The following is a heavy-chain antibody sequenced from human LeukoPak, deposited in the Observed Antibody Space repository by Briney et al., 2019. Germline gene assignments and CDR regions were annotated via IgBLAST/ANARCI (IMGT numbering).Heavy chain of an antibody. J-gene: IGHJ4*02. CDR1: GGTFSSYA. D-gene: IGHD3-22*01. Sequence: SVKVSCKASGGTFSSYAISWVRQAPGQGLEWMGRIIPILGIANYAQKFQGRVTITADKSTSTAYMELSSLRSEDTAVYYCARDLKGRYYDSSGYSPFGYWGQGTLVTVSS. V-gene: IGHV1-69*04. CDR2: IIPILGIA. CDR3: ARDLKGRYYDSSGYSPFGY.